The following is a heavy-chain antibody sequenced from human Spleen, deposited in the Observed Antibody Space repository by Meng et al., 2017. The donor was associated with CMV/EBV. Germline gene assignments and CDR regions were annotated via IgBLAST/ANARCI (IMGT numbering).Heavy chain of an antibody. CDR1: GGSISSGSYY. Sequence: QVRLPQWGAGLLKPSETLSLPCTFSGGSISSGSYYWGWIRQPPGKGLEWIGSIYYSGSTYYNPSLKSRVTISVDTSKNQFSLKLSSVTAADTAVYYCASLERRAAFWSDHDAFDIWGQGTMVTVSS. V-gene: IGHV4-39*07. CDR3: ASLERRAAFWSDHDAFDI. D-gene: IGHD3-3*01. CDR2: IYYSGST. J-gene: IGHJ3*02.